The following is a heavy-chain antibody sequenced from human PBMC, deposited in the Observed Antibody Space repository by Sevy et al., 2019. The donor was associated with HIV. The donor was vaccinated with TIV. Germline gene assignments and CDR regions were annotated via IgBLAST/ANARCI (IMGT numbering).Heavy chain of an antibody. CDR3: ARVSIVPGGMPGYYYAMDV. CDR2: INAGNGNT. Sequence: ASVKVSCKASGYTFTSYAIHWVRQAPGQRLQWMGWINAGNGNTKYSQKFQGRVTITRDTSARTAYMELSSLRSEDTAVYYCARVSIVPGGMPGYYYAMDVWGQGTTVTVSS. V-gene: IGHV1-3*01. D-gene: IGHD2-2*01. J-gene: IGHJ6*02. CDR1: GYTFTSYA.